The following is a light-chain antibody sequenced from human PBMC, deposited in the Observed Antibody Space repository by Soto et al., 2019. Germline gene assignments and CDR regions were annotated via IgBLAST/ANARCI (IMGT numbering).Light chain of an antibody. Sequence: DIQMTQSPSSVPGSVGDRVTITCRASQDITRWLAWYQQKPGKAPKLLIYGASSLQSGVPSRFSGSGSEKDFTLTISSLQPEDSATYYCQQTNTFPLTFGGGTKVEIK. CDR1: QDITRW. CDR3: QQTNTFPLT. V-gene: IGKV1-12*01. CDR2: GAS. J-gene: IGKJ4*01.